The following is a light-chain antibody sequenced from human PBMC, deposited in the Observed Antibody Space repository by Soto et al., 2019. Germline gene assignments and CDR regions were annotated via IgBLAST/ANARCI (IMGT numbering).Light chain of an antibody. CDR2: ETS. CDR1: QSVTAGY. CDR3: QQYGNSPT. V-gene: IGKV3-20*01. Sequence: IVLTQSPGTLSLSPGERATLSCRASQSVTAGYFAWYQQKPGQAPRLLIYETSSRTTGIPDRFSGSGSGTDFTLAISRLEPEDFAVYYCQQYGNSPTFGQGTKV. J-gene: IGKJ1*01.